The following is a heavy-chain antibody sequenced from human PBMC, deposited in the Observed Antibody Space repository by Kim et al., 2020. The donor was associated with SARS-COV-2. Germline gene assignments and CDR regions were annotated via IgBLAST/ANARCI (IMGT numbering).Heavy chain of an antibody. CDR1: GFSFNNYA. D-gene: IGHD2-15*01. Sequence: GGSLRLSCAASGFSFNNYAMNWVRQAPGKGLEWVSGISGSGSNTYHADSVKGRFTISRDNSKNTLYLQMNSLRAEDTAVSYCAKSSDSVYYYTKMDVWGQGTTVTVSS. V-gene: IGHV3-23*01. CDR2: ISGSGSNT. J-gene: IGHJ6*03. CDR3: AKSSDSVYYYTKMDV.